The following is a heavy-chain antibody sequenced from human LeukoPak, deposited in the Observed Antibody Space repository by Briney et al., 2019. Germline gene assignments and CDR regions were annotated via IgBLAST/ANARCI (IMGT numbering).Heavy chain of an antibody. CDR1: GYTFTSYG. CDR2: ISAYNGNT. CDR3: ARGFKGDYYDSSGYYDPPENDY. D-gene: IGHD3-22*01. J-gene: IGHJ4*02. Sequence: ASVKVSCKASGYTFTSYGISWVRQAPGQGLEWMGWISAYNGNTNYAQKFQGRVTMTRNTSISTAYMELSSLRSEDTAVYYCARGFKGDYYDSSGYYDPPENDYWGQGTLVTVSS. V-gene: IGHV1-18*01.